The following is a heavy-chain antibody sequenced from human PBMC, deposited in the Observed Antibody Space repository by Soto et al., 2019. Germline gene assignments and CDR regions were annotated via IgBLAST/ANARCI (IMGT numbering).Heavy chain of an antibody. CDR3: AKEYSTSFDY. Sequence: GGSLRLSCGAPGVTFKDYGMHWVRQAPGKGLEWVAVISYDGKQTYYAGSVKGRFTISKDKSKRTLFLQMNSLRVDDTAVYYCAKEYSTSFDYWGQGTPVTVSS. D-gene: IGHD6-6*01. CDR1: GVTFKDYG. CDR2: ISYDGKQT. J-gene: IGHJ4*02. V-gene: IGHV3-30*18.